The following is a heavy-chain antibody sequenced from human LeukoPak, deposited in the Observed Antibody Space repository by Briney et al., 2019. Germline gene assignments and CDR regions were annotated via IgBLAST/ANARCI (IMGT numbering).Heavy chain of an antibody. J-gene: IGHJ3*02. CDR1: GFIFTDYG. CDR3: AKDLRYYDFWSGYPDDAFDI. CDR2: IRYDGSDK. V-gene: IGHV3-30*02. Sequence: GGSLRLSCAASGFIFTDYGMHWVRQAPGKGLEWLTFIRYDGSDKYYADSVKGRFTISRDNSKNTLYLQMNSLRAEDTAVYYCAKDLRYYDFWSGYPDDAFDIWGQGTMVTVSS. D-gene: IGHD3-3*01.